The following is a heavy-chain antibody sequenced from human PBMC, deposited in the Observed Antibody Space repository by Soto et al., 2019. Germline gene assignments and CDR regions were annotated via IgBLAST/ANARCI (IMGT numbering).Heavy chain of an antibody. D-gene: IGHD3-10*01. J-gene: IGHJ6*02. Sequence: SETLSLTCAVSGGSISSGGYSWSWIRQPPGKGLEWIGYIYHSGSTYYYPSLKSRVTISVDRSKNQFSLKLSSVTAADTAVYYCARVGDYGSGSYYRGHYSYSGIDARAQGTTLTVSS. CDR1: GGSISSGGYS. V-gene: IGHV4-30-2*01. CDR2: IYHSGST. CDR3: ARVGDYGSGSYYRGHYSYSGIDA.